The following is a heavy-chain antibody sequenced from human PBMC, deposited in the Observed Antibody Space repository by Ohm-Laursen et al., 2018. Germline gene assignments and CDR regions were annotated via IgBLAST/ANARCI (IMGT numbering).Heavy chain of an antibody. CDR1: GYSISSGYF. J-gene: IGHJ5*02. Sequence: SETLSLTCAVSGYSISSGYFWGWIRQPPGKGLEWIGTIYHSGSTYYNPSLKSRFTISVDTSKNQFSLKLSSVTAADTALYYCARGLWWFDPWGQGTLVTVSS. CDR3: ARGLWWFDP. CDR2: IYHSGST. V-gene: IGHV4-38-2*01.